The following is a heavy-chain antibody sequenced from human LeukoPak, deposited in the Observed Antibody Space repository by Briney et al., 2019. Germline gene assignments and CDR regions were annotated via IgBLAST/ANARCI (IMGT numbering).Heavy chain of an antibody. V-gene: IGHV4-38-2*02. CDR2: IYHSGST. CDR1: GYSISSGYY. J-gene: IGHJ3*02. D-gene: IGHD2-21*02. CDR3: ARSQAYCGGDCYSGSGAFDI. Sequence: LETLSLTCTVSGYSISSGYYWGWIRQPPGKGLEWIGSIYHSGSTYYNPSLKSRVTISVDTSKNQFSLKLSSVTAADTAVYYCARSQAYCGGDCYSGSGAFDIWGQGTMVTVSS.